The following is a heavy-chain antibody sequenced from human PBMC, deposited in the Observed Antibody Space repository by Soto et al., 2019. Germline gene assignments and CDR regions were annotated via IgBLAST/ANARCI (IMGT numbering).Heavy chain of an antibody. CDR1: GGSISSYY. CDR2: IYYSGST. Sequence: SETLSLTCTVSGGSISSYYWSWIRQPPGKGLERIGNIYYSGSTNYNPSLKSRVTISVDTSKNQFSLKLSSVSAADTAVYYCARVWGYYFDYWGQGTLVTVSS. J-gene: IGHJ4*02. CDR3: ARVWGYYFDY. D-gene: IGHD3-10*01. V-gene: IGHV4-59*01.